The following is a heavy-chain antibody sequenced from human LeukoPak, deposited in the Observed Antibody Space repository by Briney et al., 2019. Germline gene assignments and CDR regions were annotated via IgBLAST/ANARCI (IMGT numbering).Heavy chain of an antibody. CDR1: GGTFSSYA. CDR2: IIPIFGTA. Sequence: SVKVSCKASGGTFSSYAISWVRQAPGQGLEWMGGIIPIFGTANYAQKFQGRVTITTDESTSTAYMELSSLRSEDTAVYYCANNPYRRGGYNYFDYWGQGTLVTVSS. D-gene: IGHD5-24*01. CDR3: ANNPYRRGGYNYFDY. J-gene: IGHJ4*02. V-gene: IGHV1-69*05.